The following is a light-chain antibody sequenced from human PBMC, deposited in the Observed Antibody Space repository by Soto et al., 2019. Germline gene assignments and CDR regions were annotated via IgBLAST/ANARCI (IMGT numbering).Light chain of an antibody. CDR1: QSVSNNY. CDR2: GAS. CDR3: QQYGSSGT. J-gene: IGKJ1*01. V-gene: IGKV3-20*01. Sequence: DIVLTPSPGHLSLSPGDRATLSCRASQSVSNNYLAWYQQKPGQAPRLLIYGASNRATGIPDRFSGSGSGTDFTLTISRLEPEDFAVYYCQQYGSSGTFGQGTKVDI.